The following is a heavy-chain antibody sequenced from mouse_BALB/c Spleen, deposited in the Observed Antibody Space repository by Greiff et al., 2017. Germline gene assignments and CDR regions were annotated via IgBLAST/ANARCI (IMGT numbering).Heavy chain of an antibody. Sequence: EVKLMESGGGLVKPGGSLKLSCAASGFAFSSYDMSWVRQTPEERLEWVAYISSGGGSTYYPDTVKGRFTISRDNAKNTLYLQMSSLKSEDTAMYYCARQGYSPWFAYWGQGTLVTVSA. D-gene: IGHD3-2*02. CDR2: ISSGGGST. CDR1: GFAFSSYD. CDR3: ARQGYSPWFAY. J-gene: IGHJ3*01. V-gene: IGHV5-12-1*01.